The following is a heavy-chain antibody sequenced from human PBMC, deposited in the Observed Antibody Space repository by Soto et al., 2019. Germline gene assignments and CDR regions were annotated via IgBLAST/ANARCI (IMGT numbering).Heavy chain of an antibody. V-gene: IGHV4-61*01. Sequence: SETLSLTCTVSGGSVSSGSHYWSWIRQPPGKGLEWIGYIYYSGSTNYNPSLKSRVTISVDTSKNQFSLKLSSVTAADTAVYYCARATYGGNSVINFQHWGQGTXXTVSS. CDR2: IYYSGST. CDR1: GGSVSSGSHY. CDR3: ARATYGGNSVINFQH. J-gene: IGHJ1*01. D-gene: IGHD4-17*01.